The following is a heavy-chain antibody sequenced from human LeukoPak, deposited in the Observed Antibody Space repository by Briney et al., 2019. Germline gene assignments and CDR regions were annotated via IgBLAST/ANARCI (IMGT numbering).Heavy chain of an antibody. Sequence: PSETLSLTCTVSGGSISSYYWSWIRQPPGKGLEWIGYIYYSGSTNYNPSLKSRVTISVDTSKNQFSLKLSSVTAADTAVYYCARDLVGYCSGGSCYSENWFDPWGQGTLVTVSS. CDR2: IYYSGST. V-gene: IGHV4-59*01. CDR3: ARDLVGYCSGGSCYSENWFDP. D-gene: IGHD2-15*01. J-gene: IGHJ5*02. CDR1: GGSISSYY.